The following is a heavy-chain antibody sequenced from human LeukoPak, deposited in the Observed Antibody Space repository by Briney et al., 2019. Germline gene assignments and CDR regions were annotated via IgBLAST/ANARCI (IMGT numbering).Heavy chain of an antibody. J-gene: IGHJ1*01. V-gene: IGHV3-21*01. CDR2: ISSGSSYI. CDR3: ASDSSGWYQYFQH. CDR1: GFTFSSYS. Sequence: GGSLRLSSAASGFTFSSYSMNWVRQAPGKGLAWVSSISSGSSYIYYADSVKGRFTISRDDAKNSLYLQMNSLRAEDTAVYYCASDSSGWYQYFQHWGQGTLVTVSS. D-gene: IGHD6-19*01.